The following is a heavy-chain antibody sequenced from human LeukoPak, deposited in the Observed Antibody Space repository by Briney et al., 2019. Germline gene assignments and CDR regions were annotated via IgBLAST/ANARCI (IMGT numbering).Heavy chain of an antibody. CDR3: ARDSTVTTFRGCVDP. D-gene: IGHD4-17*01. CDR1: GYTFTNYY. Sequence: GASVKVSCKASGYTFTNYYVHWVRQAPGQGLECMGVINPSGGSTNYAQRFQGRVTMTRDTSTSTVYMELSSLRSEDTAVYYCARDSTVTTFRGCVDPWGQGTLVTVSS. J-gene: IGHJ5*02. CDR2: INPSGGST. V-gene: IGHV1-46*01.